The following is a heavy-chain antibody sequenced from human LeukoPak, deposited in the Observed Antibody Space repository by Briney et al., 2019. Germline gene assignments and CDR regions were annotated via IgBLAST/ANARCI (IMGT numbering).Heavy chain of an antibody. J-gene: IGHJ4*02. Sequence: TGGSRRLSCAASGFAFSIYAMNWGAQAPGKARGGFAGITASGPRTDYADSVKGRFTISRDNSKNEVYLQMDSLRAEDTAIYYCAKDPFNIFGGLWGQGTLVTVSA. CDR3: AKDPFNIFGGL. CDR2: ITASGPRT. V-gene: IGHV3-23*01. D-gene: IGHD3-16*01. CDR1: GFAFSIYA.